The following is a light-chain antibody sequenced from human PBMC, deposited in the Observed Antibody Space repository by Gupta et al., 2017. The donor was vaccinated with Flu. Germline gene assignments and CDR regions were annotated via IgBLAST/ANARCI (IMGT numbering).Light chain of an antibody. CDR1: SSDIGSNT. J-gene: IGLJ2*01. CDR3: AAWDDSLNGVV. CDR2: STN. V-gene: IGLV1-44*01. Sequence: QSVLTQPPSASGTPGPWVAIACSGTSSDIGSNTVHWYQQLPGTAPKLLIYSTNQRRSGVPDRFSGSKSGTSASLAISGLQSEDEADYYCAAWDDSLNGVVFGGGTKLTVL.